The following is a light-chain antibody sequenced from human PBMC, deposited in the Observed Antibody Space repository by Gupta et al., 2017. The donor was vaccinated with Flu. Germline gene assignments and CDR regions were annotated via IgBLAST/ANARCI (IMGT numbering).Light chain of an antibody. CDR2: DDS. Sequence: SSLLTPPPSVSVAPGQTARITCGGNNIGSKSVHWYQQKPGQAPVLVVYDDSDRPSGIPERFSGSNSGNTATLTISRVEAGDEADYYCQVWDSSSDLVVFGGGTKLTVL. V-gene: IGLV3-21*02. J-gene: IGLJ2*01. CDR3: QVWDSSSDLVV. CDR1: NIGSKS.